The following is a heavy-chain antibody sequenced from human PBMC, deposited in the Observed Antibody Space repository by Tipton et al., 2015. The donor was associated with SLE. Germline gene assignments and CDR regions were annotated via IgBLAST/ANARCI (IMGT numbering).Heavy chain of an antibody. D-gene: IGHD3-22*01. V-gene: IGHV4-39*07. CDR3: ARDGYYDSSGHPH. J-gene: IGHJ4*02. Sequence: TLSLTCTVSGGSLSSSSYSCGWIRQPPGKGLEWIGSIYYSGSTYYNPSLKSRVTISVDTSKNQLSLKLSSVTAADTAVYYCARDGYYDSSGHPHWGQGTLVTASS. CDR2: IYYSGST. CDR1: GGSLSSSSYS.